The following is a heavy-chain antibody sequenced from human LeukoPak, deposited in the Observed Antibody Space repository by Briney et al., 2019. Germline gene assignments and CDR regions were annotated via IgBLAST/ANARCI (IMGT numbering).Heavy chain of an antibody. Sequence: GGSLRLSCAASGFTFNNAWMSWVRQAPGKGLEWVSSISSSSSYIYYADSVKGRFTISRDNAKNSLYLQMNSLRAEDTAVYYCARDRTVVPAAIPLYYFDYWGQGTLVTVSS. CDR1: GFTFNNAW. CDR3: ARDRTVVPAAIPLYYFDY. D-gene: IGHD2-2*01. J-gene: IGHJ4*02. CDR2: ISSSSSYI. V-gene: IGHV3-21*01.